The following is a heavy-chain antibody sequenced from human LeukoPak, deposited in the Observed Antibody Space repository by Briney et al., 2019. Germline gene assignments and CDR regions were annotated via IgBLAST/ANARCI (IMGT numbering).Heavy chain of an antibody. V-gene: IGHV4-38-2*01. D-gene: IGHD3-16*01. J-gene: IGHJ3*01. CDR3: ARFDHVWETHGMDAFDL. Sequence: SETLSLTCAVSGYSISRGYSWGWIRQPPGMGLEWIGNMYHSESTHYNPSLKSRVTISADTSKNQFSPKLSSVTAADTAVYYCARFDHVWETHGMDAFDLWGQGTMVTVSS. CDR2: MYHSEST. CDR1: GYSISRGYS.